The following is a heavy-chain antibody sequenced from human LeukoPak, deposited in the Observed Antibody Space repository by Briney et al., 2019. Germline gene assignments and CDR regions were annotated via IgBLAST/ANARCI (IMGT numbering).Heavy chain of an antibody. J-gene: IGHJ4*02. D-gene: IGHD3-22*01. CDR1: GGSISSSSYY. V-gene: IGHV4-39*07. CDR3: ARDYYDSKRNY. Sequence: SETLSLTCTVSGGSISSSSYYWGWIRQPPGKGLEWIGSIYYSGSTYYNPSLKSRVTISVDTSKNQFSLKLSSVTAADTAVYYCARDYYDSKRNYWGQGTLVTVSS. CDR2: IYYSGST.